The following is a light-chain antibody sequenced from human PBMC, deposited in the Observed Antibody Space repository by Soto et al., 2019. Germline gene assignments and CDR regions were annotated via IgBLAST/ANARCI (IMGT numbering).Light chain of an antibody. V-gene: IGKV1-5*03. Sequence: DIEMTQSPSTLSASVGHRITITCRASQTINSWLAWFQQKPGKAPKLLIYKASSLERGVPSRFSGSGSGTDFTLTISSLQPEDVGTYYCLQEYSYPLIFGGGTKVDIK. CDR2: KAS. CDR3: LQEYSYPLI. J-gene: IGKJ4*01. CDR1: QTINSW.